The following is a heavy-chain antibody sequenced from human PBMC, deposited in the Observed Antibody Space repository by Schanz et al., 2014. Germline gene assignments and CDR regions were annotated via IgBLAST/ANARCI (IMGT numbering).Heavy chain of an antibody. CDR3: ARGPSILDY. CDR1: GYTFTGYY. V-gene: IGHV1-18*04. Sequence: QVQLVQSGAEVKGPGASVKVSCKASGYTFTGYYIHWVRQAPGQGLEWMGWISTYNSNTNYAQKVQGRVTMTTDTSTSTAYMELRSLRSDDTAMYYCARGPSILDYWGQGTLVTVSS. D-gene: IGHD2-2*01. J-gene: IGHJ4*02. CDR2: ISTYNSNT.